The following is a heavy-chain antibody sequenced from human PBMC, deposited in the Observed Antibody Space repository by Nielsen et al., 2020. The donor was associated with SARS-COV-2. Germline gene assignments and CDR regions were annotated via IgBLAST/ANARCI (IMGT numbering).Heavy chain of an antibody. CDR1: GFTFSDHY. J-gene: IGHJ2*01. CDR3: ARDRPYYDFWSGRDDYWYFDL. CDR2: TRNKANSYTT. D-gene: IGHD3-3*01. V-gene: IGHV3-72*01. Sequence: GESLKISCAASGFTFSDHYMDWVRQAPGKGLEWVGRTRNKANSYTTEYAASVKGRFTISRDDSKNSLYLQMNSLKTEDTAVYYCARDRPYYDFWSGRDDYWYFDLWGRGTLVTVSS.